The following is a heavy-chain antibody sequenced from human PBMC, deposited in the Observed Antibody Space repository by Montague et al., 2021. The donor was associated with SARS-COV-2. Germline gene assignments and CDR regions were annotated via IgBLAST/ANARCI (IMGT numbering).Heavy chain of an antibody. J-gene: IGHJ4*02. V-gene: IGHV3-23*01. CDR1: GFTFSTYA. CDR3: AKNFPGQFYFDD. D-gene: IGHD2/OR15-2a*01. CDR2: ISSGGNK. Sequence: SLRLSWAASGFTFSTYAMNWVRQAPGKGLEWASGISSGGNKHHADSVKGRFTISRDDSRNTLYLQMHSLRAEDTAMYYCAKNFPGQFYFDDWGQGTLVAVSS.